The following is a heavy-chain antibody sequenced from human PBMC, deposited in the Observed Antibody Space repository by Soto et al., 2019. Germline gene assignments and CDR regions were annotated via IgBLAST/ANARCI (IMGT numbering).Heavy chain of an antibody. CDR3: ARAWAAAVYNNPRFAP. V-gene: IGHV4-31*03. J-gene: IGHJ5*02. CDR1: GGSISSGGYY. Sequence: PSETLSLTCTVSGGSISSGGYYWGWIRQHPGKGLEWIGYIYYSGSTYYNPSLKSRVTISVDTSKNQFSLKLSSVTAADTAVYYCARAWAAAVYNNPRFAPWGQGTLVTVSS. D-gene: IGHD6-13*01. CDR2: IYYSGST.